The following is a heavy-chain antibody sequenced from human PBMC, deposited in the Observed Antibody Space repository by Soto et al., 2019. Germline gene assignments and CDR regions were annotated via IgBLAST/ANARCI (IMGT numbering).Heavy chain of an antibody. CDR1: GFTFSSYA. CDR3: AKDRDPITMVRGVNYRFGYFDY. Sequence: PGGSLRLSCAASGFTFSSYAMSWVRQAPGKGLERVSAISGSGGSTYYADSVKGRFTISRDNSKNTLYLQMNSLRAEDTAVYYCAKDRDPITMVRGVNYRFGYFDYWGQGTLVTVSS. J-gene: IGHJ4*02. V-gene: IGHV3-23*01. D-gene: IGHD3-10*01. CDR2: ISGSGGST.